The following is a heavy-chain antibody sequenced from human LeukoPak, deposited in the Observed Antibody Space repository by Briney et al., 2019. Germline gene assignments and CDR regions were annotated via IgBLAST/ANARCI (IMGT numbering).Heavy chain of an antibody. CDR1: GFSVGSNY. CDR2: IYSGGTT. CDR3: ARESLVIRGVVIN. V-gene: IGHV3-53*01. J-gene: IGHJ4*02. Sequence: PGGSLRLSCAASGFSVGSNYMSWVRQAPGKGLEWVSFIYSGGTTYYVDSVKGRFTISRDNSKNTVDLQMNSLRAEDTAVYYCARESLVIRGVVINWGQGILVTVSS. D-gene: IGHD3-10*01.